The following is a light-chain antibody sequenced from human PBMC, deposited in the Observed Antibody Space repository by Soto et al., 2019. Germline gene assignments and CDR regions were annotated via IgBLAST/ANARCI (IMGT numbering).Light chain of an antibody. J-gene: IGKJ1*01. CDR2: LGS. V-gene: IGKV2-28*01. CDR1: QSLLNSNGNNY. CDR3: MQPLRNPWT. Sequence: DIVMTQSPLSLPVTPGEPASISCTSSQSLLNSNGNNYLDWYVQKPGQSPQLLIHLGSKRASGVPDRLSGSGSGTSFTLKISRVEAEDVGVYYCMQPLRNPWTFGQGTKVEIK.